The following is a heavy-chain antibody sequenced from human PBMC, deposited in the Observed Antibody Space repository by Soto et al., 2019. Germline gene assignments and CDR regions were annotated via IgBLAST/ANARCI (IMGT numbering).Heavy chain of an antibody. Sequence: QVQLVQSGAEVKKPGSSVKVSCKASGGTFSSYAISWVRQAPGGGLEVMGGIIPIFGTANYAQKFQGSVTITADESTSTAYMELSSLRSEDPDVYYCARESRYCSGGSCYFLPGIDYWGQGTLVTVSS. CDR2: IIPIFGTA. D-gene: IGHD2-15*01. J-gene: IGHJ4*02. CDR3: ARESRYCSGGSCYFLPGIDY. CDR1: GGTFSSYA. V-gene: IGHV1-69*12.